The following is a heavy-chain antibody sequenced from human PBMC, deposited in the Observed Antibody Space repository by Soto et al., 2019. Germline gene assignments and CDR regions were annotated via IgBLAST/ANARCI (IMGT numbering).Heavy chain of an antibody. CDR1: GGSSSSSTDY. CDR3: ARGYDYGDYTASPPYYYYYYYMDV. Sequence: SETLSLTCTVAGGSSSSSTDYWGWIRQPPGKGLEWIGNIYYSGSSYYNPSLKSRVTISVDTSKNQFSLKLSSVTAADTAVYYCARGYDYGDYTASPPYYYYYYYMDVRGKGTTVPVSS. V-gene: IGHV4-39*07. D-gene: IGHD4-17*01. J-gene: IGHJ6*03. CDR2: IYYSGSS.